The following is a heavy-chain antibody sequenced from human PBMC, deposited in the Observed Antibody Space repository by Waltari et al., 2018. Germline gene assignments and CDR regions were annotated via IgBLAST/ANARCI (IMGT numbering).Heavy chain of an antibody. Sequence: QVQLQESGPGLVKPSQTLSLTCTVSGGSISSGDYYWSWIRQPPGKGLEWIGYIYYSGSTYYNPSLKSRVTISVDTSKNQFSLKLSSVTAADTAVYYCARANWDYYYYYYMDVWGKGTTVTVSS. CDR1: GGSISSGDYY. V-gene: IGHV4-30-4*08. J-gene: IGHJ6*03. CDR2: IYYSGST. CDR3: ARANWDYYYYYYMDV. D-gene: IGHD7-27*01.